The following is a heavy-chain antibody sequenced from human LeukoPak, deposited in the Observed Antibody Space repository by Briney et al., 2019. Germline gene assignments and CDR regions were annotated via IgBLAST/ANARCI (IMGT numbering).Heavy chain of an antibody. Sequence: ASVKVSCKASGYTLTSHGISWVRQAPGQGLEWMGWISGYNGQTEYSEKLQGRVTTTIDTSTSTAYMELRSLTFDDTALYYCARDIAISQFDYWGQGTLVTVSS. J-gene: IGHJ4*02. D-gene: IGHD3-9*01. CDR2: ISGYNGQT. CDR3: ARDIAISQFDY. CDR1: GYTLTSHG. V-gene: IGHV1-18*01.